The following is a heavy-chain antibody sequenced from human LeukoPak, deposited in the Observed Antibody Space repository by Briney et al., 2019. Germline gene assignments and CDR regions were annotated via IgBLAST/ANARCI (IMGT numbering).Heavy chain of an antibody. CDR2: IYYSGST. Sequence: SETLSLTCTVSGGSISSYYWSWIRQPPGKGLEWIGYIYYSGSTNYNPSLKSRVTISVDTSKNQFSLKLSSVTAADTAVYYCARDVVAVAGRGNWFDPWGQGTLVTVSS. D-gene: IGHD6-19*01. J-gene: IGHJ5*02. CDR1: GGSISSYY. V-gene: IGHV4-59*01. CDR3: ARDVVAVAGRGNWFDP.